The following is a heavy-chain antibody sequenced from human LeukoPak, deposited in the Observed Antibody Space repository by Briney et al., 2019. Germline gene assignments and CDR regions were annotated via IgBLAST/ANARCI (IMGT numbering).Heavy chain of an antibody. V-gene: IGHV4-39*07. CDR3: ARAMEMAPLDY. CDR2: IYYSGST. D-gene: IGHD5-24*01. J-gene: IGHJ4*02. CDR1: GGSISSSSYY. Sequence: SETLSLTCTVSGGSISSSSYYWGWIRQPPGKGLEWIGSIYYSGSTYYNPSLKSRVTISVDTSKNQFSLKLSSVTAADTAVYYCARAMEMAPLDYWGQGTLVTVSS.